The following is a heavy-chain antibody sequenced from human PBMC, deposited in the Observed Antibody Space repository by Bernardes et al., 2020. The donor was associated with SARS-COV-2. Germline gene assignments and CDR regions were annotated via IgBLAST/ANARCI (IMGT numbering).Heavy chain of an antibody. D-gene: IGHD1-7*01. CDR3: ARESGWNYVFDY. Sequence: GGSLRLSCAASEFTFSSYAMSWVRQAPGKGLEWVSSITSSSSYKYYADSVKGRFTISRDNAKNSLYLQMNSLRAEDTAVYFCARESGWNYVFDYWGQGTLVTVSS. CDR1: EFTFSSYA. J-gene: IGHJ4*02. CDR2: ITSSSSYK. V-gene: IGHV3-21*01.